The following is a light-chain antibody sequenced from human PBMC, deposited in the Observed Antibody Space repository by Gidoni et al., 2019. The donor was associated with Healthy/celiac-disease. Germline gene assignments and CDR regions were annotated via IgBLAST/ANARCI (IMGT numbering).Light chain of an antibody. CDR2: GAS. J-gene: IGKJ1*01. CDR1: QSVSSN. V-gene: IGKV3-15*01. CDR3: QQYNNWWT. Sequence: EIVMTQSPATLSVSPGERATLSCRASQSVSSNLARYQQKPGQAPRLLIYGASTRATGIPARFSGSGSGTEFTLTIRSLQSEDFAVYYCQQYNNWWTFGQGTKVEIK.